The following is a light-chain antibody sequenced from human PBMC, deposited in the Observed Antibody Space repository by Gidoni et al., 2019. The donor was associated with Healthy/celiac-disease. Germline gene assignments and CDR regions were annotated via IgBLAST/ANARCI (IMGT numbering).Light chain of an antibody. J-gene: IGKJ1*01. V-gene: IGKV3-15*01. CDR3: QQYNNWPSWT. CDR2: GAS. Sequence: EIVMTQSPATLSVSPGESATLSCRASQSVSSNLARYQQKPGQAPRLLIYGASTRATGIPARFSGSGSGTEFTITISSLQSEDFAVYYCQQYNNWPSWTFGQGTKVEIK. CDR1: QSVSSN.